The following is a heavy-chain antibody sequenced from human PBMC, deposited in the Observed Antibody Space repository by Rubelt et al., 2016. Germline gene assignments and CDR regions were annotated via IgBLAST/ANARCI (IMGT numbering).Heavy chain of an antibody. V-gene: IGHV4-59*01. CDR1: GGSISGYY. Sequence: QVQLQESGPGLVKPSETLSLTCSVSGGSISGYYWSWIRQPPGKGLEWIGYIYYSGSTNYNPSLQSRVTISVDTSKNQFSLKLSAVIAADTAVYYCARGGVNWNYDYWGQGTLVTVSS. CDR3: ARGGVNWNYDY. CDR2: IYYSGST. D-gene: IGHD1-7*01. J-gene: IGHJ4*02.